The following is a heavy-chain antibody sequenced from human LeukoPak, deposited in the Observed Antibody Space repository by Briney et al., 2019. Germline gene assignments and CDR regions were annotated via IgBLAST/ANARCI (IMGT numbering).Heavy chain of an antibody. V-gene: IGHV3-53*01. CDR3: ARGVEPLAANTLAY. CDR2: LHSDGNT. D-gene: IGHD1-14*01. Sequence: GGSLRLSCAASGFTVITNDMTWVRQAPGKGLEWVSVLHSDGNTKYADSVQGRFTISRDKSKNTLYLEMNSLSPDDTAVYYCARGVEPLAANTLAYWGQGTLVTVSS. J-gene: IGHJ4*02. CDR1: GFTVITND.